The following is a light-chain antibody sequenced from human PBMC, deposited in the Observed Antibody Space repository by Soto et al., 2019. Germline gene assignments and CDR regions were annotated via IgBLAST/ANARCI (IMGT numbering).Light chain of an antibody. J-gene: IGKJ1*01. CDR3: QPYGDSLWT. CDR2: GAS. Sequence: EIVLTQSPGTLSLSPGERATLSCRASQSVRSTYLVWYQHKPGQAPRLLMYGASGRAPGIPDRFRGSGSGTDFTLPINRLEPEDFAVYYCQPYGDSLWTFGQGTKVEI. CDR1: QSVRSTY. V-gene: IGKV3-20*01.